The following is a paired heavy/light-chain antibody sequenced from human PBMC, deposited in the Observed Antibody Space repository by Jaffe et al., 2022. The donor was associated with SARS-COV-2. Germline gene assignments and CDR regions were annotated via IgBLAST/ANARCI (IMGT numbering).Heavy chain of an antibody. CDR2: IWFDGSNI. D-gene: IGHD2-15*01. J-gene: IGHJ4*02. CDR3: ARGGKGDNRSPLFY. V-gene: IGHV3-33*01. Sequence: QVQLMESGGGVVQPGASLRLSCAASGFTFSFHAMHWVRQAPGKGLEWVAVIWFDGSNINYADSVKGRFTISRDNSKDTVFLQMRSLRAEDTAVYYCARGGKGDNRSPLFYWGQGTLVTVSS. CDR1: GFTFSFHA.
Light chain of an antibody. CDR3: HQYYNSLPIT. J-gene: IGKJ5*01. V-gene: IGKV4-1*01. CDR2: WAS. Sequence: DIVMTQSPDSLAVSLGERATIYCKSSQSVLDSSNNKNYLAWSQHKPGQPPKLLIYWASTRESGAPDRFSGSGSGTDFTLTISSLQAEDVAVYYCHQYYNSLPITFGQGTRLEIK. CDR1: QSVLDSSNNKNY.